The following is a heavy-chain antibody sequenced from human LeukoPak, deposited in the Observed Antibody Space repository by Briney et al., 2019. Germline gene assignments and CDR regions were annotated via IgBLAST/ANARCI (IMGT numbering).Heavy chain of an antibody. Sequence: GGSLRLSCAASGFTFDDYTMHWVRQAPGKGLECVSLISWDGDSTYYADSVKGRFTISRDNSKNTLYLQMNSLRAEDTAVYYCANLGARMIDYWGQGTLVTVSS. CDR3: ANLGARMIDY. CDR1: GFTFDDYT. D-gene: IGHD3-16*01. V-gene: IGHV3-43*01. J-gene: IGHJ4*02. CDR2: ISWDGDST.